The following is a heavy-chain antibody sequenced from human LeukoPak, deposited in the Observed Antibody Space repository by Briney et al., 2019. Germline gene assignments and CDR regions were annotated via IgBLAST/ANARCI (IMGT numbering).Heavy chain of an antibody. Sequence: SETLSLTCAVSGYSISSGYYWGWIRQPPGKGLEWIGSIYHSGSTYYNPSLKSRVTISVDTSKNQFSLKLSSVTAADTAVYYCARSKIAVAAPFDYWGQGTLVTGSS. V-gene: IGHV4-38-2*01. CDR3: ARSKIAVAAPFDY. D-gene: IGHD6-19*01. J-gene: IGHJ4*02. CDR2: IYHSGST. CDR1: GYSISSGYY.